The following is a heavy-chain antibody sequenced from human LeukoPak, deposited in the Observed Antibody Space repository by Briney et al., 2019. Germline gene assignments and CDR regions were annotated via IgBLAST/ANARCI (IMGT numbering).Heavy chain of an antibody. CDR2: INGDGSST. J-gene: IGHJ3*01. CDR1: GFTFSSYW. D-gene: IGHD6-19*01. Sequence: GGSLRLSCAASGFTFSSYWMHWVRQAPGKGLVWLSHINGDGSSTNYADSVKGRFTISRDNAKNTLYLQMNSLRADDTAVYYCASVFGQWLVSFDVWGRGTMVTVSS. CDR3: ASVFGQWLVSFDV. V-gene: IGHV3-74*01.